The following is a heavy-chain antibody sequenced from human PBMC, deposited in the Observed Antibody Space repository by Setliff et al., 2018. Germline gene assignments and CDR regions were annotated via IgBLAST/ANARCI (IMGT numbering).Heavy chain of an antibody. CDR1: GFTFSSYA. CDR3: AKSGSSSSWSLYYYYYMDV. V-gene: IGHV3-23*01. Sequence: GGSLRLSCAASGFTFSSYAMSLVRQAPGKGLEWVSAISGSGGSTYYADSVKGRFTISRDNSKNTLYLQMNSLRAEDTAVYYCAKSGSSSSWSLYYYYYMDVWGKGTTVTVSS. CDR2: ISGSGGST. J-gene: IGHJ6*03. D-gene: IGHD6-13*01.